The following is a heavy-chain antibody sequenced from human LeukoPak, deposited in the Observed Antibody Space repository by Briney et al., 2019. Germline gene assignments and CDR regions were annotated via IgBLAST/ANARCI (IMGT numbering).Heavy chain of an antibody. Sequence: GGSLRLSCAASGFTVSSIYMNWVRQAPGKGLEWVSVIYSGGTAYYADSVKGRFTISRDNSKNTLYLQMNSLRAEDTAVYYCARASSIGAAGHFDSWGQGTLVTVSS. CDR3: ARASSIGAAGHFDS. CDR1: GFTVSSIY. J-gene: IGHJ4*02. V-gene: IGHV3-53*01. D-gene: IGHD6-13*01. CDR2: IYSGGTA.